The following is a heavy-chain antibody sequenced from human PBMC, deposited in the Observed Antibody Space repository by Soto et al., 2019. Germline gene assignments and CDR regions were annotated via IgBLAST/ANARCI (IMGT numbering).Heavy chain of an antibody. CDR2: IKQDGSEK. CDR3: ARDPRIFGVVIAAR. J-gene: IGHJ4*02. CDR1: GFTFSSYW. Sequence: GESLKISCAASGFTFSSYWMSWVRQAPGKGLEWVANIKQDGSEKYYVDSVKGRFTISRDNAKNSLYLQMNSLRAEDTAVYYCARDPRIFGVVIAARWGQGTLVTVSS. V-gene: IGHV3-7*01. D-gene: IGHD3-3*01.